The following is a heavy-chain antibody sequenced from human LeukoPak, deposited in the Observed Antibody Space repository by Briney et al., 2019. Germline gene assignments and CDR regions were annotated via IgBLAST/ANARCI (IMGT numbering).Heavy chain of an antibody. CDR1: GFTFRSYT. CDR3: AKGSGYDFVYYYYYYMDV. Sequence: GGSLRLSCAASGFTFRSYTMGWVRQAPGKGLDWVSDINQNGDATYYADSVRGRFTISRDNSRSTLYLQMSSLRDDDTALYYCAKGSGYDFVYYYYYYMDVWGKGTTVTVSS. V-gene: IGHV3-23*01. D-gene: IGHD5-12*01. J-gene: IGHJ6*03. CDR2: INQNGDAT.